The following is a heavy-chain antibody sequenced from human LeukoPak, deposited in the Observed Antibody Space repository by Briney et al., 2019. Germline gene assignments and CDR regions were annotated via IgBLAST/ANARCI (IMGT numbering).Heavy chain of an antibody. CDR3: AKAPREYCSSTSCPNWFDS. CDR1: GFTFSSYA. CDR2: LSGSGGST. V-gene: IGHV3-23*01. D-gene: IGHD2-2*01. J-gene: IGHJ5*01. Sequence: GGSLRLSCAASGFTFSSYAMNWVRQAPEKGLQWVSALSGSGGSTYYADPVKGRFTISRDNSKNTLYLQMSSLRAEDTAVYFCAKAPREYCSSTSCPNWFDSWGQGTLVTVSS.